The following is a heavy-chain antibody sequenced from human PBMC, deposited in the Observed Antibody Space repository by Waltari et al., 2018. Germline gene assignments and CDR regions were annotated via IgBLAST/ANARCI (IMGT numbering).Heavy chain of an antibody. CDR3: AKANYYYYMDV. CDR1: GFTFSRSA. CDR2: ISGSGGST. V-gene: IGHV3-23*01. J-gene: IGHJ6*03. Sequence: EVQLLESGGGLVQPGGSLRLSCAASGFTFSRSAMSWVRQAPWKGLEWFSAISGSGGSTYYADSVKGRFTISRDNSKNTLYLQMNSLRAEDTAVYYCAKANYYYYMDVWGKGTTVTISS.